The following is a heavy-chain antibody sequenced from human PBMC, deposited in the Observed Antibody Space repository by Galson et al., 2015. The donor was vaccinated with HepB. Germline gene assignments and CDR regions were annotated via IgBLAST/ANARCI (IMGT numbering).Heavy chain of an antibody. Sequence: SLRLSCAASGFTFSSYAMHWVRQAPGKGLEWVAVISYDGSNKYYADSVKGRFTISRDNSKNTLYLQMNSLRAEDTAVYYCARDPLAAAVWYFDYWGQGTLVTVSS. J-gene: IGHJ4*02. CDR3: ARDPLAAAVWYFDY. D-gene: IGHD6-13*01. V-gene: IGHV3-30-3*01. CDR1: GFTFSSYA. CDR2: ISYDGSNK.